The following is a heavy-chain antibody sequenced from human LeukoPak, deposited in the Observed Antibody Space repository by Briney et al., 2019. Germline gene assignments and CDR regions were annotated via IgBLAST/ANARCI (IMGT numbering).Heavy chain of an antibody. D-gene: IGHD3-3*01. V-gene: IGHV3-20*04. CDR2: INWNGGST. CDR1: GFTFDDYD. Sequence: GGSLRLSCAASGFTFDDYDKHWVRQAPGKGLEWVSGINWNGGSTVYADSVKGRFTISRDNAKNSLYMQMNSLRAEDTALYYCARDGTVLRFLEWLKGQGYFDLWGRGTLVTVSS. J-gene: IGHJ2*01. CDR3: ARDGTVLRFLEWLKGQGYFDL.